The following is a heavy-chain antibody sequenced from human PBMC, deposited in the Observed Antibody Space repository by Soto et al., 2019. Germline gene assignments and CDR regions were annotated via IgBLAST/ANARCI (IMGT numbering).Heavy chain of an antibody. CDR2: ISSSSSTI. CDR1: GFTFSSYS. V-gene: IGHV3-48*01. J-gene: IGHJ6*02. D-gene: IGHD4-17*01. CDR3: ARGGGYGVYYYYGMAV. Sequence: GGSLRLSCAASGFTFSSYSMNWVRQAPGKGLEWVSYISSSSSTIYYADSVKGRFTISRDKAKNSLYLQMNSLRAEDTAVYYCARGGGYGVYYYYGMAVWGQGTTVTVSS.